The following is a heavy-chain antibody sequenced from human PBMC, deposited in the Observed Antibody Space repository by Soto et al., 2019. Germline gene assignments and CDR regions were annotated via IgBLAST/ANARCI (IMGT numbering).Heavy chain of an antibody. CDR3: ASNPVGLNGDQ. J-gene: IGHJ5*02. V-gene: IGHV1-46*01. CDR2: INPSGGST. D-gene: IGHD1-26*01. Sequence: QLQLVQSGAEVKKPGASVTVSCKTSGYTISNDYIYWVRQAPGQGLEWVAVINPSGGSTVYAQKFQGRVTVTGDTSTSTVYMELSSLMSEDTAVYFCASNPVGLNGDQWGQGTLGTVSS. CDR1: GYTISNDY.